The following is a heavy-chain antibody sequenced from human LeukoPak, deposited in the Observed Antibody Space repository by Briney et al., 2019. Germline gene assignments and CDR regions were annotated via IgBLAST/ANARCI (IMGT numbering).Heavy chain of an antibody. J-gene: IGHJ4*02. CDR1: GYTLTELS. Sequence: ASVKVSCKVSGYTLTELSMHWVRQAPGKGLEWMGGFDPEDGETIYAQKFQGRVAITADKSTSTAYMELSSLRSEDAAVYYCARTTIVGATTLGYWGQGTLVTVSS. CDR3: ARTTIVGATTLGY. D-gene: IGHD1-26*01. CDR2: FDPEDGET. V-gene: IGHV1-24*01.